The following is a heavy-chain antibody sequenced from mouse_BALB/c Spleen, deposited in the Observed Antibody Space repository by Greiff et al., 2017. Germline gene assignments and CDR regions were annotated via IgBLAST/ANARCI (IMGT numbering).Heavy chain of an antibody. Sequence: EVMLVESGGGLVQPGGSLRLSCATSGFTFTDYYMSWVRQPPGKALEWLGFIRNKANGYTTEYSASVKGRFTISRDNSQSILYLQMNTLSAEDSATYYCARDAHYYCSSWFAYWGQGTLVTVSA. D-gene: IGHD1-1*01. CDR1: GFTFTDYY. V-gene: IGHV7-3*02. CDR2: IRNKANGYTT. J-gene: IGHJ3*01. CDR3: ARDAHYYCSSWFAY.